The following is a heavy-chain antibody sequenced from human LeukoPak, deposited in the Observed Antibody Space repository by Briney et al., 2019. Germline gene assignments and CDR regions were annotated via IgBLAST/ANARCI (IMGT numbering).Heavy chain of an antibody. V-gene: IGHV3-33*01. D-gene: IGHD6-13*01. CDR2: IWYEGSDK. CDR1: GFTFRSYG. Sequence: GRSLRLSCAASGFTFRSYGMHWVRQAPGRGLEWVAVIWYEGSDKHYADSVKGRFTISRDNSKNTLYLQLDSLRAEDTAVYYCARGSSSWYYFDYWGQGTLVTVSS. CDR3: ARGSSSWYYFDY. J-gene: IGHJ4*02.